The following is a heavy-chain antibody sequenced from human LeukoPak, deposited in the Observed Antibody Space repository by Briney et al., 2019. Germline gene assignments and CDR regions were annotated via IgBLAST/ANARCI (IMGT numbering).Heavy chain of an antibody. CDR1: GYTFTSHY. D-gene: IGHD4-11*01. Sequence: GASVKVSCKASGYTFTSHYMHWVRQAPGQGLEWMAWIDPNNGDTHYAQNFQGRITVTRDTSISTVYMELSRLTSDDTAVYYCAREYSASEHWGQGTLVTVSS. CDR3: AREYSASEH. J-gene: IGHJ4*02. V-gene: IGHV1-2*02. CDR2: IDPNNGDT.